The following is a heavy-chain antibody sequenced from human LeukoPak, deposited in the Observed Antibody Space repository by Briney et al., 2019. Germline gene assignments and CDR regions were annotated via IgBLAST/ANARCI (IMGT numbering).Heavy chain of an antibody. V-gene: IGHV3-7*01. CDR1: GFTFSSYW. CDR2: IKQDGSEK. D-gene: IGHD2-2*01. CDR3: AREGGADIVVVPAAIIA. Sequence: GGSLRLSCAASGFTFSSYWMSWVRQAPGKGLEWVANIKQDGSEKYYVDSVKGRFTISRDNAKNSLYLQMNSLRAEDTAVYYCAREGGADIVVVPAAIIAWGQGTLVTVSS. J-gene: IGHJ5*02.